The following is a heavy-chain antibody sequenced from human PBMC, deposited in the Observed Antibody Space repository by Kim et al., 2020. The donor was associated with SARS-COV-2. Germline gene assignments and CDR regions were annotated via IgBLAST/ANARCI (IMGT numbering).Heavy chain of an antibody. D-gene: IGHD3-10*01. CDR1: GGSISSSSYY. CDR2: IYYSGST. V-gene: IGHV4-39*01. Sequence: SETLSLTCTVSGGSISSSSYYWGWIRQPPGKGLEWIGSIYYSGSTYYNPSLKSRVTISVDTSKNQFSLKLSSVTAADTAVYYCARMGAEMTYYYGSGVRLPNHYFDYWGQGTLVTVSS. J-gene: IGHJ4*02. CDR3: ARMGAEMTYYYGSGVRLPNHYFDY.